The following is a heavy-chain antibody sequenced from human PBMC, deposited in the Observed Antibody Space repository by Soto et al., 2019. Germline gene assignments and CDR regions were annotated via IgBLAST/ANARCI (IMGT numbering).Heavy chain of an antibody. CDR2: ISSSDNII. J-gene: IGHJ4*02. CDR3: ARDRGYYDSSGYFDY. D-gene: IGHD3-22*01. Sequence: GGSLRLSCAASGFIFSDYYMGWIRQAPGKGLEWISYISSSDNIIYYADSVKGRFTISRDNAKNSLYLQVNRLRAEDTAVYYCARDRGYYDSSGYFDYWGQGTLVTVSS. CDR1: GFIFSDYY. V-gene: IGHV3-11*01.